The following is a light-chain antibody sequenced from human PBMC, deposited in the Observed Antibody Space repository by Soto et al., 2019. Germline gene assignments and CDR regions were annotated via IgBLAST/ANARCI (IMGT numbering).Light chain of an antibody. J-gene: IGLJ2*01. V-gene: IGLV2-8*01. Sequence: QSALTQPPSASGSPGQSVTISCTGTSSDVGGYHFVSWYQQHPGKAPKLMIYEVSEWPSGVPDRFSGSKSGNTASLTVSGLQAEDEADYYCSSYAGSNIVVFGGGTKLTVL. CDR1: SSDVGGYHF. CDR2: EVS. CDR3: SSYAGSNIVV.